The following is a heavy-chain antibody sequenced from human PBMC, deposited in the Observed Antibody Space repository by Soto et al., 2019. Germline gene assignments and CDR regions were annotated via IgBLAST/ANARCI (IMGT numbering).Heavy chain of an antibody. CDR1: GGTFSSYA. CDR2: IIPIFGTA. Sequence: SVKVSCKASGGTFSSYAISWVRQAPGQGLEWMGGIIPIFGTANYAQKFQGRVTITADESTSTAYMELSSLRSEDTAVYYCARRRDGSNSASGMDVWGQGTTVTVSS. V-gene: IGHV1-69*13. CDR3: ARRRDGSNSASGMDV. J-gene: IGHJ6*02. D-gene: IGHD1-1*01.